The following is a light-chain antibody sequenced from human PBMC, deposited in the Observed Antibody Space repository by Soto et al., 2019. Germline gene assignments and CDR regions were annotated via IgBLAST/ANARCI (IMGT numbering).Light chain of an antibody. CDR1: QSVSSN. CDR3: QQLNNYPRT. J-gene: IGKJ1*01. CDR2: GAS. V-gene: IGKV3-15*01. Sequence: EVVMTQSPATLSVSPGERVILSCRASQSVSSNLVWYQQKPGQAPRVLIYGASTRATGIPARFSGSGSGTEFTLTISSLQPEDFATYYCQQLNNYPRTFGQGTKVDIK.